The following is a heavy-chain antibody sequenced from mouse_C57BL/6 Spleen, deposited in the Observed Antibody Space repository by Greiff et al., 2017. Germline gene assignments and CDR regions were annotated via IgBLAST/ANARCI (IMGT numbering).Heavy chain of an antibody. J-gene: IGHJ2*01. Sequence: QVQLQQSGAELVMPGASVKLSCKASGYTFTSYWMHWVKQRPGQGLEWIGEIDPSDSYTNYNQKFKGKSTLTVDKSSSTAYMQLSSLTSEDSAVYYCARRGNDYDGDYWGQGTTLTVSS. CDR2: IDPSDSYT. CDR1: GYTFTSYW. D-gene: IGHD2-4*01. CDR3: ARRGNDYDGDY. V-gene: IGHV1-69*01.